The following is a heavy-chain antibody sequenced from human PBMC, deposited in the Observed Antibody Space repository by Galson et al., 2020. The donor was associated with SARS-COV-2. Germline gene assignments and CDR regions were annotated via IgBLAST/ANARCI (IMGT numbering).Heavy chain of an antibody. CDR2: LDPGNGDT. Sequence: ASVKVSCKASGYTFFSYALQWVRQAPGQGLEWMGWLDPGNGDTQYSQKFQGRVTITRDTSASTAYMELSSLRSEDTAVYYCARVIRYNWNDPFQHYYMDVWGKGTTVTVSS. D-gene: IGHD1-1*01. CDR1: GYTFFSYA. V-gene: IGHV1-3*01. CDR3: ARVIRYNWNDPFQHYYMDV. J-gene: IGHJ6*03.